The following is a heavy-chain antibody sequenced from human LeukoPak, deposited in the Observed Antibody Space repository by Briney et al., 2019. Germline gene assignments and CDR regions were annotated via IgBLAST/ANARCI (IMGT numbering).Heavy chain of an antibody. J-gene: IGHJ4*02. CDR2: INTDGSST. CDR3: ARSLLYYYDSSGPEN. Sequence: GGSLRLSCAASGFTFSSYAMSWVRQAPGKGLAWVSRINTDGSSTSYADSVKGRFTISRDNAKNTLYLQMNSLRAEDTAVYYCARSLLYYYDSSGPENWGQGSLVTVSS. CDR1: GFTFSSYA. D-gene: IGHD3-22*01. V-gene: IGHV3-74*01.